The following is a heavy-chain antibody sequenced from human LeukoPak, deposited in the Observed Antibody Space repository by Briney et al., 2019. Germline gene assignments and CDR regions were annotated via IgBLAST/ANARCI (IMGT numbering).Heavy chain of an antibody. J-gene: IGHJ4*02. V-gene: IGHV3-7*01. CDR3: ARELAGHYYGSGSSFDY. CDR2: IKVDGSEK. Sequence: GGSLRLSCAVSGFTFSRYWMTWVRQAPGKGLEWVANIKVDGSEKYYVDAVKGRFTISRDNAKNSLYLQMNSLRAEDTAVYYCARELAGHYYGSGSSFDYWGQGTLVTVSS. D-gene: IGHD3-10*01. CDR1: GFTFSRYW.